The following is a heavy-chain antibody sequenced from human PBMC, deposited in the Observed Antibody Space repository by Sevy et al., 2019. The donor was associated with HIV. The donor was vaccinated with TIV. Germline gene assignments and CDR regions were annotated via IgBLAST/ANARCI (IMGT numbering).Heavy chain of an antibody. CDR1: GFTFSDHY. CDR2: IRNKADSYTT. D-gene: IGHD6-13*01. V-gene: IGHV3-72*01. Sequence: GGSLRLYCAASGFTFSDHYMEWVRQAPGKGLAGVGRIRNKADSYTTDYAASVKGRFTISRDDSKNSLYLLMNSLKTEDTAVYYCATHAGIAAAGRVFDYWGQGTLVTVSS. CDR3: ATHAGIAAAGRVFDY. J-gene: IGHJ4*02.